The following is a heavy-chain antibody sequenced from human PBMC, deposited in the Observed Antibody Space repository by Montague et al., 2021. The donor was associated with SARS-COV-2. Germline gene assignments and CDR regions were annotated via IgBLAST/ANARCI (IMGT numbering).Heavy chain of an antibody. J-gene: IGHJ4*02. CDR1: GFTFSSYG. CDR3: ARELLVTGDIDY. D-gene: IGHD7-27*01. V-gene: IGHV3-33*01. CDR2: IWYDGSNK. Sequence: SLRLPCAASGFTFSSYGMHWVRQAPGNGLEWVAVIWYDGSNKYYADSVKGRFTISRDNSRNTLYLQMNSLRAEDTAVYYCARELLVTGDIDYWGQGTLVTVSS.